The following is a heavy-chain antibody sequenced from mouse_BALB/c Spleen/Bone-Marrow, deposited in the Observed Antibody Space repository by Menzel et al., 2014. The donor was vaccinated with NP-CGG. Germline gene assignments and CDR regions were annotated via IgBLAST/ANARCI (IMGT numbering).Heavy chain of an antibody. Sequence: VQLQQSGPELVKPGASVKVSCKASGYAFTNYNMYWVKQSHGKSLEWIGYNDPYSGGTNYNQKFKGKATLTVDKSSSTAYMHRNSLTSEDSAVYYCARLGTTAVPDYWGQGTTLTVSS. CDR2: NDPYSGGT. D-gene: IGHD1-1*01. J-gene: IGHJ2*01. CDR1: GYAFTNYN. CDR3: ARLGTTAVPDY. V-gene: IGHV1S135*01.